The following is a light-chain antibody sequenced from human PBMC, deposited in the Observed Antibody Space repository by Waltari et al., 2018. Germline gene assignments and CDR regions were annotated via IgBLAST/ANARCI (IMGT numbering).Light chain of an antibody. CDR1: RSVTGNY. J-gene: IGKJ1*01. CDR3: QHYDNSPLT. Sequence: EIVLTQSPGTLSLSPGDTATLCCRASRSVTGNYLAWYQQKPGQAPRLLIYGASNRAAGIPDRFSGSGSRTDFILIISRLEPEDFAVYYCQHYDNSPLTFGQGTKVEIK. V-gene: IGKV3-20*01. CDR2: GAS.